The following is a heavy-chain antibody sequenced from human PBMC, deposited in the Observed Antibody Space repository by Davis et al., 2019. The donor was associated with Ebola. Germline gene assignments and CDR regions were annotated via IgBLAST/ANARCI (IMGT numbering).Heavy chain of an antibody. V-gene: IGHV5-51*01. J-gene: IGHJ4*02. CDR1: GYSFTSYW. D-gene: IGHD1-26*01. CDR3: ARQGGGSGRLTSFDY. CDR2: IYPGDSDT. Sequence: GESLKISCKGSGYSFTSYWIAWVRQMPGKGLEWMGIIYPGDSDTRYSPSFRGQVTISADKSFSTAYLQWSSLKASDTAMYYCARQGGGSGRLTSFDYWGQGTLVTVSS.